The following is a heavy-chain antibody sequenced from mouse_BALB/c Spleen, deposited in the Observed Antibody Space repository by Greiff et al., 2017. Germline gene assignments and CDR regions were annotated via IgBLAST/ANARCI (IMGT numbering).Heavy chain of an antibody. D-gene: IGHD2-3*01. CDR3: ARGDYDD. V-gene: IGHV1-54*01. CDR1: GYAFTNYL. Sequence: QVQLQQSGAELVRPGTSVKVSCKASGYAFTNYLIEWVMQRPGQGLEWIGVIIPGSGGTNYNEKFKGNATMTADKSSSTFYMQLSDLTSDDSAVYYCARGDYDDWGQGTTLTVSS. J-gene: IGHJ2*01. CDR2: IIPGSGGT.